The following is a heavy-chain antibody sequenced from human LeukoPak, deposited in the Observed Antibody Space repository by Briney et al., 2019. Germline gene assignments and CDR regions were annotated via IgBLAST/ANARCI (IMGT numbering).Heavy chain of an antibody. J-gene: IGHJ3*02. CDR3: ATDLADATYGFDI. V-gene: IGHV1-69*05. CDR2: IIPILGTS. Sequence: GASVKVSFKTSGGTFSNYAISWVRQAPGQGLEWVGGIIPILGTSNSAEKFQGRLTVTTDEFTGTAYMELSTLRSEDTAVYYCATDLADATYGFDIWGQGTMVTVSS. CDR1: GGTFSNYA. D-gene: IGHD6-13*01.